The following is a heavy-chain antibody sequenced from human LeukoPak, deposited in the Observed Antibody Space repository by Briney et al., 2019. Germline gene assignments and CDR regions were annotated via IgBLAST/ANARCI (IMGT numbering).Heavy chain of an antibody. CDR1: GGSFSGYY. Sequence: SETLSLTCAVYGGSFSGYYWSWIRQPPGKGLEWIGEINHSGSTNYNPSLKSRVTISVDTSKNQFSLKLSSVTAADTAVYYCARHNYDSSAELDYWGQGTLVTVSS. CDR2: INHSGST. D-gene: IGHD3-22*01. V-gene: IGHV4-34*01. CDR3: ARHNYDSSAELDY. J-gene: IGHJ4*02.